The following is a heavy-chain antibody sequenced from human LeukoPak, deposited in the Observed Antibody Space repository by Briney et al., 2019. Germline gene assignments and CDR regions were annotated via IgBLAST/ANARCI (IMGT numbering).Heavy chain of an antibody. CDR3: ARVDYYDSSGSRSYYFDL. D-gene: IGHD3-22*01. V-gene: IGHV4-59*01. Sequence: NPSETLSLTCTVSGGSITSYYWSWIRQPPGKVLEWIGYIYYSGSTNYNPSLKSRVTMSVDTSKNQFSLKLSSVTAADTAVYYCARVDYYDSSGSRSYYFDLWGRGTLATVSS. J-gene: IGHJ2*01. CDR2: IYYSGST. CDR1: GGSITSYY.